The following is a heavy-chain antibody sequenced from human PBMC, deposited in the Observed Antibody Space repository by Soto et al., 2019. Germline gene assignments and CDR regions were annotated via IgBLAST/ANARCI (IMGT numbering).Heavy chain of an antibody. V-gene: IGHV4-31*03. Sequence: QVQLQESGPGLVKPSQTLSLTCTVSGGSISSGGYSWSWIRQHPGKGLEWIGYIYYSGSTYYTPSLKSRVTISVDTSKNQFSLKLSSVTAADTAVYYCARDGCSGGSCYPLRYFDYWGQGTLVTVSS. CDR3: ARDGCSGGSCYPLRYFDY. CDR2: IYYSGST. D-gene: IGHD2-15*01. CDR1: GGSISSGGYS. J-gene: IGHJ4*02.